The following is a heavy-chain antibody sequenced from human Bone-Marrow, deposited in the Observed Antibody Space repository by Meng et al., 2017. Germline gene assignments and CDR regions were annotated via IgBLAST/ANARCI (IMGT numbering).Heavy chain of an antibody. V-gene: IGHV4-34*01. J-gene: IGHJ5*02. CDR1: GGSFSGYY. CDR2: INHSGST. CDR3: AKARLWGDNWFNP. Sequence: QVPLQQWGAGLLKPSETLSLPCAVDGGSFSGYYWSWIRQPPGKGLEWIGEINHSGSTNYNPSLKSRVTISVDTSKNQFSLKLSSVTAADTAVYYCAKARLWGDNWFNPWGQGTLVTVSS. D-gene: IGHD3-16*01.